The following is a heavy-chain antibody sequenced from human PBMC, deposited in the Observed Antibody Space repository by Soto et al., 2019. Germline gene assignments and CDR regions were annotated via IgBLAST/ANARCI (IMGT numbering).Heavy chain of an antibody. CDR1: ECTFSNAW. J-gene: IGHJ4*02. Sequence: GCSVRLSGAAAECTFSNAWMSWVRQAPGKGLEWVGRIKSKTDGGTTDYAAPVKGRFTISRDDSKNTLYLQMNSLKTEDTAVYYCTTEELYYYDSSGYYQFDYWGQGTLVTVSS. V-gene: IGHV3-15*01. CDR3: TTEELYYYDSSGYYQFDY. CDR2: IKSKTDGGTT. D-gene: IGHD3-22*01.